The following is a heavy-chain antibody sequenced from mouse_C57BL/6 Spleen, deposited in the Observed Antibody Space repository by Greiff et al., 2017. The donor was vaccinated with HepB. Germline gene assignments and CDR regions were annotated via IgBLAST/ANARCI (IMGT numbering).Heavy chain of an antibody. J-gene: IGHJ4*01. Sequence: QVQLKQSGPELVKPGASVKISCKASGYAFSSSWMNWVKQRPGKGLEWIGRIYPGDGDTNYNGKFKGKATLTADKSSSTAYMQLSSLTSEDSAVYFCARSYYGSSYEGYAMDYWGQGTSVTVSS. D-gene: IGHD1-1*01. CDR1: GYAFSSSW. CDR2: IYPGDGDT. V-gene: IGHV1-82*01. CDR3: ARSYYGSSYEGYAMDY.